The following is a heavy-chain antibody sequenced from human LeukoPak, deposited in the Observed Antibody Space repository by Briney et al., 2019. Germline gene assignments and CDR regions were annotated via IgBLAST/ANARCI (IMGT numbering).Heavy chain of an antibody. CDR2: IKQDGSEK. V-gene: IGHV3-7*01. CDR1: GFTFSSYW. CDR3: ARDGRFITIFGVVIAQFDAFDI. Sequence: GGSLRLSCAASGFTFSSYWMSWVRQAPGKGLEWVANIKQDGSEKYYVDSVKGRFTISRDNAKNSLYLQMNSLRAEDTAVYYCARDGRFITIFGVVIAQFDAFDIWGQGTMVTVSS. D-gene: IGHD3-3*01. J-gene: IGHJ3*02.